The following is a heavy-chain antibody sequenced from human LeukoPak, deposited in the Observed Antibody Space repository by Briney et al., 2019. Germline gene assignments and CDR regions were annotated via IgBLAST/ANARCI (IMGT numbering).Heavy chain of an antibody. CDR3: ARAPRYYDSSAPGYFDL. V-gene: IGHV4-59*01. J-gene: IGHJ2*01. Sequence: NSSETLSLTCTVSGVSISSYYWSWIRQPPGKGLEWIGYIYYSGSTNYNPSLKSRVTISVDTSKNQFSLKLSSVTAADTAVYYCARAPRYYDSSAPGYFDLWGRGTLVTVSS. CDR2: IYYSGST. D-gene: IGHD3-22*01. CDR1: GVSISSYY.